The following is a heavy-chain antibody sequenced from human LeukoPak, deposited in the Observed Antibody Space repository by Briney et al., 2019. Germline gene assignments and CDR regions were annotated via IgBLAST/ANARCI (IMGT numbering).Heavy chain of an antibody. Sequence: SETLSLTCTVSGGSISSSSYYWGWIRQPPGKGLEWIGNVYYSGSTFYNPSLESRVTISVDTSKNQFSLKLSSVTAADTAVYYSARRHYYDSAGYFFYWGQGTQVTVSS. D-gene: IGHD3-22*01. J-gene: IGHJ4*02. CDR1: GGSISSSSYY. V-gene: IGHV4-39*01. CDR3: ARRHYYDSAGYFFY. CDR2: VYYSGST.